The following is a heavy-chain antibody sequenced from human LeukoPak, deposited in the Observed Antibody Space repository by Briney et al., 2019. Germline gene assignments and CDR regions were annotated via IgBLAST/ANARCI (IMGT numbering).Heavy chain of an antibody. CDR1: GGSFSGYY. V-gene: IGHV4-34*01. CDR2: INHSGST. CDR3: ARDRSGIPFDY. D-gene: IGHD6-13*01. Sequence: SETLSLTCAVYGGSFSGYYWSWIRQPPGKGLEWIGEINHSGSTNYNPSLKSRVTMSVDTSKNQFSLKLSSVTAADTAVYYCARDRSGIPFDYWGQGTLVTVSS. J-gene: IGHJ4*02.